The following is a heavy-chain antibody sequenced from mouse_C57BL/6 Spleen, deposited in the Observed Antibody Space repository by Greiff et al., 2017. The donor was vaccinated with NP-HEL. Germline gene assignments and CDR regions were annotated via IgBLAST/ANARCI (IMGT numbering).Heavy chain of an antibody. CDR3: ARKLGYWYFDG. Sequence: QVQLQQPGAELVRPGSSVKLSCKASGYTFTSYWMHWVKQRPIQGLEWIGNIDPSDSETHYNQKFKDKATLTVDKSSSTAYMQLSSLTSEDSAVYYGARKLGYWYFDGWGTGTTVTVSS. D-gene: IGHD4-1*01. CDR1: GYTFTSYW. V-gene: IGHV1-52*01. J-gene: IGHJ1*03. CDR2: IDPSDSET.